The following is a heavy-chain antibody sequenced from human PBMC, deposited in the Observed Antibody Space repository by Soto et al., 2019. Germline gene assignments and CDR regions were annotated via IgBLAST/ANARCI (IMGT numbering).Heavy chain of an antibody. CDR2: IFYSAST. Sequence: PSETLSLTCTVSGGSISGYYWSWIRQPPGKGLEWIGYIFYSASTKYNPSLRSRVTMSVDTSKNQLSLKLTSVTAADTAVYYCARASTLLGPVLIDWGQGSLVTVSS. CDR1: GGSISGYY. J-gene: IGHJ4*02. CDR3: ARASTLLGPVLID. V-gene: IGHV4-59*08. D-gene: IGHD1-1*01.